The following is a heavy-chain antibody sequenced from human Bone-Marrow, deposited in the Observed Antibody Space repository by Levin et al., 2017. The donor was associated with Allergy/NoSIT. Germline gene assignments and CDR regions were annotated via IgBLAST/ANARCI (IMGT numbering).Heavy chain of an antibody. CDR2: IKQDGSEK. V-gene: IGHV3-7*01. J-gene: IGHJ4*02. CDR3: ARPRGTVAPYYFDY. Sequence: GESLKISCAASGFTFSSYWMSWVRQAPGKGLEWVANIKQDGSEKYYVDSVKGRFTISRDNAKNSLYLQMNSLRAEDTAVYYCARPRGTVAPYYFDYWGQGTLVTVSS. D-gene: IGHD4-23*01. CDR1: GFTFSSYW.